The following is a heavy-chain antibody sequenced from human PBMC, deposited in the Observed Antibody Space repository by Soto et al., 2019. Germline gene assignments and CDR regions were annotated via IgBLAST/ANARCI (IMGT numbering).Heavy chain of an antibody. CDR3: ARGVAVAGAYYYDY. J-gene: IGHJ4*02. CDR1: GGTFSSYT. Sequence: QVQLVQSGAEVKKPGSSVKVSCKASGGTFSSYTISWVRQAPGQGLEWMGRIIPILGIANYAQKFQGRVTITADKXTSTADMELSSLRSADTAVYYCARGVAVAGAYYYDYWGQGTLVTVSS. CDR2: IIPILGIA. V-gene: IGHV1-69*02. D-gene: IGHD6-19*01.